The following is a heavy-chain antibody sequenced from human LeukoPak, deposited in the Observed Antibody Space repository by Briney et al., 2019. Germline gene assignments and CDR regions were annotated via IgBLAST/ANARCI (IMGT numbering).Heavy chain of an antibody. V-gene: IGHV3-30*02. CDR1: GFTFSSYG. CDR2: IRYDGSNK. D-gene: IGHD3-16*01. J-gene: IGHJ6*03. CDR3: ARGESYYYYYMDV. Sequence: GGSLRLSCAASGFTFSSYGMHWVRQAPGKGLEWVALIRYDGSNKYYADSVKGRFTISRDNSKNTLYLQMNSLRADDTAVYYCARGESYYYYYMDVWGKGTTVTVSS.